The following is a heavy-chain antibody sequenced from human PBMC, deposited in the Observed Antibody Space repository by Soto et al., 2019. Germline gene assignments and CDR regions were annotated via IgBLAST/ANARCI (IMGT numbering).Heavy chain of an antibody. V-gene: IGHV4-39*01. J-gene: IGHJ6*02. CDR1: GGSISSSSYF. CDR3: ATMTLTRGLVAGTGEPPYGMDV. CDR2: IYYSGST. Sequence: SETLSLTCTVSGGSISSSSYFWGWIRQPPGKGLEWIGSIYYSGSTYYNPSLKSRVTISVDTSKNQFSLKLSSVTAADTAVYYCATMTLTRGLVAGTGEPPYGMDVWGQGTTVTVSS. D-gene: IGHD6-19*01.